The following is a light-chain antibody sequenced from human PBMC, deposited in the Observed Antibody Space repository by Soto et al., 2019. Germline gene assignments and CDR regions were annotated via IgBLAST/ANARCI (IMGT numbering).Light chain of an antibody. Sequence: EIVLTQSPGTLSLSPGERATLSCRASQNLRSSLAWYQQKPGQAPRLLIYGASTRATGFPARFSGSGSGTDFTLTISSLEPEDFAVYYCQQRSNWPPITFGQGTRLEIK. CDR2: GAS. J-gene: IGKJ5*01. CDR1: QNLRSS. CDR3: QQRSNWPPIT. V-gene: IGKV3-11*01.